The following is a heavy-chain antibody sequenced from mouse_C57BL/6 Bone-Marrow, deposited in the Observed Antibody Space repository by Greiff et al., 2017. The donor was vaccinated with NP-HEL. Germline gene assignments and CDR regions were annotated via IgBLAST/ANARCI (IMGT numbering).Heavy chain of an antibody. CDR3: TPIYYDYSAY. D-gene: IGHD2-4*01. CDR2: IDPENGDT. J-gene: IGHJ3*01. CDR1: GFNIKDDY. Sequence: EVQLQQSGAELVRPGASVKLSCTASGFNIKDDYMHWVKQRPEQGLEWIGWIDPENGDTEFASKFQGQATITADKSPNTAYLQLSSLTSEDTAVYYCTPIYYDYSAYWGQGTLVTVSA. V-gene: IGHV14-4*01.